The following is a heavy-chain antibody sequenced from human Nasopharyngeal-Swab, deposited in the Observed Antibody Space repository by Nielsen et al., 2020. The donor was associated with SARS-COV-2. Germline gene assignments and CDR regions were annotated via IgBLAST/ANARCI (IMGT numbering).Heavy chain of an antibody. V-gene: IGHV3-49*02. J-gene: IGHJ4*02. CDR2: IRSKAYGGTT. Sequence: WIRQPPGKGLEWAGFIRSKAYGGTTEYAASVKGRFTISRDDSKSIAYLQMNSLKTEDTAVYYCTRSYSSSWYGGYYFDYWGQGTLVTVSS. CDR3: TRSYSSSWYGGYYFDY. D-gene: IGHD6-13*01.